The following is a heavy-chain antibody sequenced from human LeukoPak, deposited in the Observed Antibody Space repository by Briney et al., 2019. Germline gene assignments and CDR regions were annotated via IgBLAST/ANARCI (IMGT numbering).Heavy chain of an antibody. CDR2: ISSSGSTI. CDR3: ATYRQVLLPFES. D-gene: IGHD2-8*02. CDR1: GFTFSSYS. Sequence: GGSLRLSRAASGFTFSSYSMNWVRPAPGKGLDWVSHISSSGSTIYYAASVKGRFTISRDNAKNSLYLQMNSLSAEDTAIYYCATYRQVLLPFESWGQGTLVTVSS. J-gene: IGHJ4*02. V-gene: IGHV3-48*04.